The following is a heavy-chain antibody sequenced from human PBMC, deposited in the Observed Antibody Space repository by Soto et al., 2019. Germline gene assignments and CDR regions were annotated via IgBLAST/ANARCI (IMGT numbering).Heavy chain of an antibody. CDR1: GASIRSRSYY. V-gene: IGHV4-39*01. CDR3: ARLTGEGFENIVYYFMAV. Sequence: SETLSLTCSVTGASIRSRSYYWGWIRQPPRKGLEWIGNILYTGSNYYNPSLKSRVTMSVDTSKNQFSLSLRSVTAADTAVYYCARLTGEGFENIVYYFMAVWGQGTAVTVSS. CDR2: ILYTGSN. J-gene: IGHJ6*02. D-gene: IGHD3-16*01.